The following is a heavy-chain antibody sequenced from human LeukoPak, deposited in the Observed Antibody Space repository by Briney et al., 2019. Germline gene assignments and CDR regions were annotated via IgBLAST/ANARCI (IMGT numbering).Heavy chain of an antibody. Sequence: RPGGSLRLSCAASGFTFDDYGMSWVRQAPGKGLEWVSGINWNGGSTGYADSVKGRFTISRDNAKNSLYLQMNSLRAEDTALYYCARVLGYYYDSPEDYWGQGTLVTVSS. J-gene: IGHJ4*02. CDR3: ARVLGYYYDSPEDY. V-gene: IGHV3-20*04. CDR1: GFTFDDYG. D-gene: IGHD3-22*01. CDR2: INWNGGST.